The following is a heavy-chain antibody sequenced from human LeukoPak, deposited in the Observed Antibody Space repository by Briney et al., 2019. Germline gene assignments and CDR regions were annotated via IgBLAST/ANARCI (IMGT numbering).Heavy chain of an antibody. J-gene: IGHJ4*02. V-gene: IGHV3-33*01. CDR1: GFTFSSYG. CDR2: IWYDGSNK. Sequence: GGSLRLSCATSGFTFSSYGMHWVRQAPGKGLEWVAVIWYDGSNKYYADSVKGRFTISRDNSKNTLYLQMNSLRAEDTAVYYCARVRYYYDSSGYATHYFDYWGQGTLVTVSS. D-gene: IGHD3-22*01. CDR3: ARVRYYYDSSGYATHYFDY.